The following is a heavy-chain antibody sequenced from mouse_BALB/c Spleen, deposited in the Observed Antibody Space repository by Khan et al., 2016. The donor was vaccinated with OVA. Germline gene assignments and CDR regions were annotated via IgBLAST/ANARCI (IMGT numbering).Heavy chain of an antibody. D-gene: IGHD2-10*02. V-gene: IGHV1S81*02. CDR1: GYTFTSYY. CDR3: TRSVFGSFAS. CDR2: INPSSGGT. J-gene: IGHJ3*01. Sequence: QVQLQQSGAELVKPGASVRLSCKASGYTFTSYYLYWVKQRPGQGLEWIGDINPSSGGTNFNEKFKSKATLTVDKSSSTAYIQLNSLTSEDSAVYYCTRSVFGSFASGGQGTLVTVSA.